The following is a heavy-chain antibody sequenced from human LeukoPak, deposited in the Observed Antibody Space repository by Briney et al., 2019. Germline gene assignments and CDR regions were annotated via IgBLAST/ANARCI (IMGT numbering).Heavy chain of an antibody. CDR2: INPSGGST. J-gene: IGHJ6*03. V-gene: IGHV1-46*03. CDR1: GYTFTSYY. D-gene: IGHD4-23*01. CDR3: ARGAVGGNSAYYYYMDV. Sequence: ASVKVSCKASGYTFTSYYMHWVRQAPGQGLEWMGIINPSGGSTSYAQKFQGRVTMTRDTSTNTVYMELSSLRSEDTAVYYCARGAVGGNSAYYYYMDVWGKGTTVTVSS.